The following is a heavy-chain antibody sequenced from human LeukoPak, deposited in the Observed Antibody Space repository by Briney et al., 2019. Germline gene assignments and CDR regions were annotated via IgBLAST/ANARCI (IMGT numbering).Heavy chain of an antibody. Sequence: GGSLRLSCAASGFTFSKYWMSWVRQAPGKGLEWVAMISFDGSKRYYGDSVKGRFNTSRDNSESTLYLQMDSLRAEDTAVYFCAKSMGAVGDFWGQGTLVTVSA. CDR2: ISFDGSKR. CDR1: GFTFSKYW. CDR3: AKSMGAVGDF. D-gene: IGHD2-8*01. V-gene: IGHV3-30*18. J-gene: IGHJ4*02.